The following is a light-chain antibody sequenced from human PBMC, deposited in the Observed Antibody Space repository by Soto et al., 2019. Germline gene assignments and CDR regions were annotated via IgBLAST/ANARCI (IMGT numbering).Light chain of an antibody. J-gene: IGKJ3*01. V-gene: IGKV1-13*02. Sequence: AIQLTQSPSSLSASVGDRVTITCRASQGISSALAWYQQKPGKAPKLLIYDASSLESGVLSRFSGSGSGTDFTLTISSLQPEDFATYYCQQLTTFGPGTKVDIK. CDR1: QGISSA. CDR2: DAS. CDR3: QQLTT.